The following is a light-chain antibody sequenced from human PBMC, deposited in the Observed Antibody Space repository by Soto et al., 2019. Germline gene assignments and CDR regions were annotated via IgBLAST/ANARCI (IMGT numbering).Light chain of an antibody. J-gene: IGKJ1*01. V-gene: IGKV3-15*01. CDR3: HQYNNWRWT. Sequence: ETVMTQSPVTLSVSPGATATLSCSASPRVSSHLAWYQQRPGQAPRLLIYAASTRATGIPVRFSGSGSDTEFTLTNRSLQSEDSALDYCHQYNNWRWTVGQGTNVE. CDR1: PRVSSH. CDR2: AAS.